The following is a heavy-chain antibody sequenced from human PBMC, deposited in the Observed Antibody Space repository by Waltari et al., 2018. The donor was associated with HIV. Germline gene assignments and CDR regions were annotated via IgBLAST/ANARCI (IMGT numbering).Heavy chain of an antibody. J-gene: IGHJ6*02. CDR2: IIPIFGTA. V-gene: IGHV1-69*01. D-gene: IGHD2-21*02. Sequence: QVQLVQSGAEGKKPGSSVKVSCKASGGTFSSYAISWVRQAAGPGLEWRGGIIPIFGTANYAQKFQGRVTITADESTSTAYMELSSLRSEDTAVYYCARAYRDCYSGYYYYGMDVWGQGTTVTVSS. CDR1: GGTFSSYA. CDR3: ARAYRDCYSGYYYYGMDV.